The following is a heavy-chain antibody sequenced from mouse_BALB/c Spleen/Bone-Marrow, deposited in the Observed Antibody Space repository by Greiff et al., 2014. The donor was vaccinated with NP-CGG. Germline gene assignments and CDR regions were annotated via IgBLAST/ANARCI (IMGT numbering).Heavy chain of an antibody. CDR1: GFSLTNYG. Sequence: VQGVESGPGLVAPSQSLSITCTVSGFSLTNYGVHWVRQPPGKGLEWLGVIWADGSTNYNSALMSRLSISKDNSKSQVFFKMNSLQTDDTAMYYCARITMATGAMDYWGQGTSVTVSS. V-gene: IGHV2-9*02. CDR2: IWADGST. CDR3: ARITMATGAMDY. J-gene: IGHJ4*01. D-gene: IGHD1-2*01.